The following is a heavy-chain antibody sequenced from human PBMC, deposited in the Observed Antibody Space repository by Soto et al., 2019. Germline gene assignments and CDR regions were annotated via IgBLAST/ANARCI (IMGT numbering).Heavy chain of an antibody. CDR1: GYNFANFW. CDR2: IFPGDSDA. Sequence: GESLKISCKGSGYNFANFWIGWVRQMPGKGLEWMGMIFPGDSDAKNSPSLEGQITMSVDKSDSSAYLQWRSLKASDTAIYYCAAGYSTGLDAFDIWGQGTMVTVSS. V-gene: IGHV5-51*01. CDR3: AAGYSTGLDAFDI. D-gene: IGHD2-8*02. J-gene: IGHJ3*02.